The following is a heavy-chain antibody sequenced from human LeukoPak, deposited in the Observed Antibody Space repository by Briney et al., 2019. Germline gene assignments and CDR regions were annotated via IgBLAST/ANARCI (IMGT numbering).Heavy chain of an antibody. CDR1: GGSISSGGYY. J-gene: IGHJ4*02. CDR2: IYYSGST. V-gene: IGHV4-31*03. CDR3: ARGYSGYDYPDY. D-gene: IGHD5-12*01. Sequence: SETPSLTCTVSGGSISSGGYYWSWIRQHPGKGLEWIGYIYYSGSTYYNPSLKSRVTISVDTSKNQFSLKLSSVTAADTAVYYCARGYSGYDYPDYWGQGTLVTVSS.